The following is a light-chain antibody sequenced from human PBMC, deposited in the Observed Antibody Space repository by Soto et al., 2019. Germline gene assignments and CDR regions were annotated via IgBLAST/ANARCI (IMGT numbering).Light chain of an antibody. CDR2: DVF. CDR1: QTVSRN. Sequence: EVVMTQSPATLSVSPGERATLSCRASQTVSRNLAWYQQRSGQAPRLLIYDVFTRAAGIPARFSGSGSETEFTLTIRSLQSEDFAVYYCQQYNNWPSFGQGTRLEIK. CDR3: QQYNNWPS. V-gene: IGKV3-15*01. J-gene: IGKJ5*01.